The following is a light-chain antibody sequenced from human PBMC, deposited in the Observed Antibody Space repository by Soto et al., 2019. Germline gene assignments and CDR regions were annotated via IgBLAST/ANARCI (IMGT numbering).Light chain of an antibody. CDR2: SNN. CDR1: SSNIGSNT. CDR3: AAWDDSLNAYV. V-gene: IGLV1-44*01. J-gene: IGLJ1*01. Sequence: QSVLTQPPSASETPGQRVTISCSGSSSNIGSNTVNWYQQLPGTAPKLVVYSNNQRPPGVPDRFSGSKSGSSASLAISGLQSEDEADYYRAAWDDSLNAYVFGTGTKVTVL.